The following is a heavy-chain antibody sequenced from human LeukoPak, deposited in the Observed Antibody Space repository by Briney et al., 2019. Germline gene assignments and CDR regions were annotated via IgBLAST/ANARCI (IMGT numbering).Heavy chain of an antibody. J-gene: IGHJ3*02. CDR2: IYYSGST. Sequence: PSETLSLTCTVSGGSISSSSYYWGWIRQPPGKGLEWIGSIYYSGSTYYNPSLKSRVTISVDTSKNQFSLKLSSMTAADTAVYYCASLALEVVVAAKSGRRAFDIWGQGTMVTVSS. CDR3: ASLALEVVVAAKSGRRAFDI. CDR1: GGSISSSSYY. V-gene: IGHV4-39*07. D-gene: IGHD2-15*01.